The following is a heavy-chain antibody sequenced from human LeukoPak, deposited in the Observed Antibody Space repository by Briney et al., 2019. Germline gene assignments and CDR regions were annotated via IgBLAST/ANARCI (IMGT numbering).Heavy chain of an antibody. CDR1: GGSISSYY. V-gene: IGHV4-59*01. J-gene: IGHJ6*02. D-gene: IGHD2-2*01. CDR2: IYYSGST. Sequence: SETLSLTCTVSGGSISSYYWSWIRQPPGKGLEWIGYIYYSGSTNYDPSLKSRVTISVDTSKNQFSLKLSSVTAADTAVYYCARDQLHSTSSYYYYGMDVWGQGTTVTVSS. CDR3: ARDQLHSTSSYYYYGMDV.